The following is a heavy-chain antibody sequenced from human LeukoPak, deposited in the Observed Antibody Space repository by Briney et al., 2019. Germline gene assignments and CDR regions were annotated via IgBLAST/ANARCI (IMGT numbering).Heavy chain of an antibody. V-gene: IGHV3-30*18. CDR3: AKVERNVVVPAAIDY. CDR1: GFTFSSYG. D-gene: IGHD2-2*01. CDR2: ISYDGSNK. Sequence: GGSLRLSCAASGFTFSSYGMHWVRQAPGKGLEWVAVISYDGSNKYYADSVKGRFTISRDNSKNTLYLQMNSLRAEDTAVYYCAKVERNVVVPAAIDYWGQGTLVTVSS. J-gene: IGHJ4*02.